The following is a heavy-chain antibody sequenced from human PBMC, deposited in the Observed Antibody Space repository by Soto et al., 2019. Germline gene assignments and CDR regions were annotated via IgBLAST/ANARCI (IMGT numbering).Heavy chain of an antibody. CDR2: IYYSGST. CDR1: GGSISSGGYY. Sequence: SETLSLTCTVSGGSISSGGYYWSWIRQHPGKGLEWIGYIYYSGSTYYNPSLKSRVTISVDTSKNQFSLKLSSVTAADTAVYYCARSVAATFYYYYMDVWGKGTTVTVSS. V-gene: IGHV4-31*03. CDR3: ARSVAATFYYYYMDV. J-gene: IGHJ6*03. D-gene: IGHD6-19*01.